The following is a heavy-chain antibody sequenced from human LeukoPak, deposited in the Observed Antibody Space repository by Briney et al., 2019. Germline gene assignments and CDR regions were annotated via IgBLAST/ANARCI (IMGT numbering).Heavy chain of an antibody. CDR1: GYTFTGQY. D-gene: IGHD6-19*01. CDR2: INPNSGGT. V-gene: IGHV1-2*02. J-gene: IGHJ4*02. Sequence: GASVKVSCKASGYTFTGQYLHWVRHAPGQGLEWMVWINPNSGGTNYAQKFQGRVTMTRDTSITTAYMELSRLRSDDTAVYYCAIEEGSGCCDSWGQGTRLTVSS. CDR3: AIEEGSGCCDS.